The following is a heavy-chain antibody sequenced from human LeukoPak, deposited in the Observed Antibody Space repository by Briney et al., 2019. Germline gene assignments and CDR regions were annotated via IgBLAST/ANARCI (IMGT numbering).Heavy chain of an antibody. D-gene: IGHD3-10*01. J-gene: IGHJ4*02. CDR1: GGSISSSSYY. Sequence: SETLSLTCTVSGGSISSSSYYWGWIRQPPGKGLEWIGSIYYSGSTYYNPSLKSRVTISVDTSKNQFSLKLSSVTAADTAVYYCARTRYYYNSRSYGAPYWFVYCGQASLVTVPS. V-gene: IGHV4-39*01. CDR2: IYYSGST. CDR3: ARTRYYYNSRSYGAPYWFVY.